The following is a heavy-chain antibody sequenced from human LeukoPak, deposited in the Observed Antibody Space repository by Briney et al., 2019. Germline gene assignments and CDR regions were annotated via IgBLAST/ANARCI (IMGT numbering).Heavy chain of an antibody. CDR1: GGSFSGYY. Sequence: SETLSLTCAVYGGSFSGYYWSWIRQPPGKGLELIGEINHSGSTNYNPSLKSRVTISVDTSKNQFSLKLSSVTAADTAVYYCARCLETYYDFWSGYYYFDYWGQGTLVTVSS. J-gene: IGHJ4*02. CDR2: INHSGST. CDR3: ARCLETYYDFWSGYYYFDY. D-gene: IGHD3-3*01. V-gene: IGHV4-34*01.